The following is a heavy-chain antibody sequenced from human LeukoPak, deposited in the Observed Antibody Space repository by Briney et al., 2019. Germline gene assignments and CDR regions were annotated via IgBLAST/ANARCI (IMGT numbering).Heavy chain of an antibody. CDR2: IYHSGST. CDR1: GYSISSGYY. Sequence: PSETLSLTCAVSGYSISSGYYWGWIRQPPGKGLEWIGSIYHSGSTYYNPSLKSRVTISVDTSKNQFSLKLSSVTAADTAVYYCAGSGSSLPLDAFDIWGQGTMVTVSP. V-gene: IGHV4-38-2*01. CDR3: AGSGSSLPLDAFDI. J-gene: IGHJ3*02. D-gene: IGHD3-10*01.